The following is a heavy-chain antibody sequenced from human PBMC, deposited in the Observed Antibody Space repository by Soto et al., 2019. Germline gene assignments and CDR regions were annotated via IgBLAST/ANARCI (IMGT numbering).Heavy chain of an antibody. CDR3: ARGFGSGGYGMNV. J-gene: IGHJ6*04. CDR2: ISGYNGNT. D-gene: IGHD3-10*01. CDR1: GYTFTTYD. V-gene: IGHV1-18*01. Sequence: QVQLVQSGADVKKPGASVKVSCKASGYTFTTYDITWVRQAPGQGLEWMGWISGYNGNTNYAQSLQGRATVTTDTSTSTSYMGLRSLRSDDTAGYYGARGFGSGGYGMNVWGKGTTVTVSS.